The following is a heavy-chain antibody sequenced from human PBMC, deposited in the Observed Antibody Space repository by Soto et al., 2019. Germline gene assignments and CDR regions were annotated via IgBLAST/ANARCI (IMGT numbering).Heavy chain of an antibody. Sequence: QVQLVQSGAEVKKPGASVKVSCKASGYTFTSYGISWVRQAPGQGLEWMGWISAYNGNTNYAQKLQGRVTMTTDTATSTAYLELRSLRSDDTAVYYCASEPNQWLVQVREDYWGQGTLVTVSS. J-gene: IGHJ4*02. CDR1: GYTFTSYG. D-gene: IGHD6-19*01. V-gene: IGHV1-18*01. CDR2: ISAYNGNT. CDR3: ASEPNQWLVQVREDY.